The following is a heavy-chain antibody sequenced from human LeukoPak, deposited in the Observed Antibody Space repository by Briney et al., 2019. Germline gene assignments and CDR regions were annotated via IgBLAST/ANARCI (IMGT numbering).Heavy chain of an antibody. CDR1: GFTVSSNY. V-gene: IGHV3-53*01. J-gene: IGHJ4*02. CDR2: IYSGGST. Sequence: GGSLRLSCAASGFTVSSNYMSWVRQAPGQGLEWVSVIYSGGSTYYADSVKGRFTISRDISKNTVYLQMNSLRAEDAAVYYCARTYGDYVYILGYWGQGTLVTVSS. D-gene: IGHD4-17*01. CDR3: ARTYGDYVYILGY.